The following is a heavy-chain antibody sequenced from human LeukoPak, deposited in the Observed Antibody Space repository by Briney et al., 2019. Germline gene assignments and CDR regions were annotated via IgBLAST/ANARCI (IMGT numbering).Heavy chain of an antibody. CDR3: ARDPIHDYGDYVHWFDP. Sequence: KPSETLSLTCAVYGGSFSGYYWSWIRQPPGKGLEWIGEINHSGSTNYNPSLKSRVTISVDTSKNQFSLKLSSVTAADTAVYYCARDPIHDYGDYVHWFDPWGQGTLVTVSS. D-gene: IGHD4-17*01. J-gene: IGHJ5*02. CDR1: GGSFSGYY. V-gene: IGHV4-34*01. CDR2: INHSGST.